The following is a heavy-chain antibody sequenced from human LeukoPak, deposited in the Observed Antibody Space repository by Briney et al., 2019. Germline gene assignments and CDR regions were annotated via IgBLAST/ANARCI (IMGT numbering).Heavy chain of an antibody. J-gene: IGHJ4*02. CDR1: GFTFTSYA. V-gene: IGHV3-30*04. Sequence: PGRSLRLSCAASGFTFTSYAFHWVRQAPGKGLEWVTVISHDDKNRYYADSVKGRFTISRDNSKNTVYLQMNSLGVEDTAVYFCVRDRDTSGWLYWGQGTLVTVSS. CDR2: ISHDDKNR. CDR3: VRDRDTSGWLY. D-gene: IGHD6-19*01.